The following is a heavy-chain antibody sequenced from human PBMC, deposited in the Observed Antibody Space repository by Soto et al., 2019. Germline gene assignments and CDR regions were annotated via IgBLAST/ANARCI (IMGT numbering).Heavy chain of an antibody. CDR3: AKDEGSSWYPNWFDP. CDR2: ISGSGGST. D-gene: IGHD6-13*01. J-gene: IGHJ5*02. CDR1: GFTFSSYA. Sequence: GGSLRLSCAASGFTFSSYAMSWVRQAPGKGLEWVSAISGSGGSTYYADSVKGRFTISRDNSKNTLYLQMNSLRAEDTAVYYCAKDEGSSWYPNWFDPWGQGTLVTVSS. V-gene: IGHV3-23*01.